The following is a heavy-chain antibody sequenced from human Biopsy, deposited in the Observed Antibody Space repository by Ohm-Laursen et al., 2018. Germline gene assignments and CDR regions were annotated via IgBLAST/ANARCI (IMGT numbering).Heavy chain of an antibody. D-gene: IGHD3-10*01. CDR3: ARQEFATSPLDY. CDR1: GGSISRSSYY. V-gene: IGHV4-39*01. J-gene: IGHJ4*02. Sequence: SQTLSLTCTVTGGSISRSSYYWDWIRQPPEKGLEWIGSIYYSGSTYYNPSLKSRVTISADRSKNQFSLKLTSVTAADTAMYYCARQEFATSPLDYWGQGSLVTVSS. CDR2: IYYSGST.